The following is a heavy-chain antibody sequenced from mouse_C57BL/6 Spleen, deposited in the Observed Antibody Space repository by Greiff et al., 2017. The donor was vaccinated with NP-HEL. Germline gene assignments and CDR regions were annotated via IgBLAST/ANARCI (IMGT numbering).Heavy chain of an antibody. V-gene: IGHV6-3*01. D-gene: IGHD2-10*01. CDR1: GFTFSNYW. Sequence: EVMLVESGGGLVQPGGSMKLSCVASGFTFSNYWMNWVRQSPEKGLEWVAQIRLKSDNYATHYAESVKGRFTISRDDSKSSVYLQMNNLRAEDTGIYYCTTGLPGNAMDYWGQGTSVTVSS. CDR3: TTGLPGNAMDY. CDR2: IRLKSDNYAT. J-gene: IGHJ4*01.